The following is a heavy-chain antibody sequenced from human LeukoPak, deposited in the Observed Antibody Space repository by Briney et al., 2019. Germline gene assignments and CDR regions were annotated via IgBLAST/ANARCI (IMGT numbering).Heavy chain of an antibody. CDR1: GGSISGYY. Sequence: SETLSLTCTVSGGSISGYYWTWIRQPPGKGLECIGYIYYIGSTNYNPSLKSRVTISVDTSKNQFSLKLSSVTAADTAVYFCARIMAVRGAPDYFHYGIDVWGQGTTVTVSS. V-gene: IGHV4-59*01. CDR3: ARIMAVRGAPDYFHYGIDV. D-gene: IGHD3-10*01. J-gene: IGHJ6*02. CDR2: IYYIGST.